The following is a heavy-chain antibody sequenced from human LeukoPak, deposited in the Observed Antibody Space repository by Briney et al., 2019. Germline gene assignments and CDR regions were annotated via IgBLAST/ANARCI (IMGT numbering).Heavy chain of an antibody. CDR3: AREATMAV. V-gene: IGHV4-4*07. Sequence: PSETLSLTCAVSGGSIPNHYWSCIRQPAGKGLEWIGRTSASGNTNYNPSLKSRVTMSADTSKNQFSLKLTSVTAADTAGYYCAREATMAVWGQGTLVTVSS. D-gene: IGHD3-10*01. J-gene: IGHJ4*02. CDR1: GGSIPNHY. CDR2: TSASGNT.